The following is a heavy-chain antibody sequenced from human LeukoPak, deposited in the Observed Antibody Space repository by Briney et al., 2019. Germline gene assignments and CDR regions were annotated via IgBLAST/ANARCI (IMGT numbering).Heavy chain of an antibody. CDR2: INHSGRT. CDR3: ARGWGRSGWYY. V-gene: IGHV4-34*01. D-gene: IGHD6-19*01. J-gene: IGHJ4*02. Sequence: SETLSLTCAVYGGSFSGYYWSWIRQPPGKGLEWIGEINHSGRTTYNPSLKRRVDISVDTSKIQFSLKLSSVTAADTAVYYCARGWGRSGWYYCGQGTLVTVSS. CDR1: GGSFSGYY.